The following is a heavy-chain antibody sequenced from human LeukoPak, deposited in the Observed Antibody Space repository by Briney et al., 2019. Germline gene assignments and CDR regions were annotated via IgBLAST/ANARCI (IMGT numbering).Heavy chain of an antibody. CDR3: ARDPIVVVTLTTQLEGY. V-gene: IGHV3-11*01. D-gene: IGHD2-21*02. CDR1: GFTFSDYY. Sequence: GGSLRLSCAASGFTFSDYYMSWIRQAPGKGLEWVSYISSSGSTIYYADSVKGRFTISRDNAKNSLYLQMNSLRAEDTAVYYCARDPIVVVTLTTQLEGYWGQGTLVTVSS. J-gene: IGHJ4*02. CDR2: ISSSGSTI.